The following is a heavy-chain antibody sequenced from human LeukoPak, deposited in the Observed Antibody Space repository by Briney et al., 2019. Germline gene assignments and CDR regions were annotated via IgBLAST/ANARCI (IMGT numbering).Heavy chain of an antibody. D-gene: IGHD6-19*01. CDR3: ARDHSSGWYFDY. Sequence: GGSLRLSCAASGFTFSSYGMHWVRQAPGKGLEWVAVIWYDGSNKYYADSVKGRFTISRDNSKNTLYLQMNSLRAQDTAVYYCARDHSSGWYFDYWGQGTLVTVSS. V-gene: IGHV3-33*01. CDR2: IWYDGSNK. J-gene: IGHJ4*02. CDR1: GFTFSSYG.